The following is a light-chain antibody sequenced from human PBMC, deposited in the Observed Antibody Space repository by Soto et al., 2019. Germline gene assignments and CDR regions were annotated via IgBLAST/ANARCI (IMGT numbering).Light chain of an antibody. J-gene: IGKJ4*01. CDR3: QQLKSFPLS. Sequence: IQLTQSPSSLSASVGDRVTITCRARQGISSSLAWYQQQPGKAPKLLIYAASTLQSGVPSRFSGSGSGTDFTLTISSLQPEDFATYYCQQLKSFPLSFGGGTTVEIK. CDR1: QGISSS. V-gene: IGKV1-9*01. CDR2: AAS.